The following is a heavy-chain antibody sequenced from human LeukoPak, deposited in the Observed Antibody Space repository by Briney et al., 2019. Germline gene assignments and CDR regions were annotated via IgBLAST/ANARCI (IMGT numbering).Heavy chain of an antibody. Sequence: PGESLKISCKGSGYSFTDSWIGWVRQMSGKGLEWMGFIYPGDSDTRYSPSFQGQVIISADNSITTAYLHWSSLEASDTAIYYCMRPTNYYESSGYFFDYWGQGTLVTVSS. D-gene: IGHD3-22*01. CDR1: GYSFTDSW. CDR3: MRPTNYYESSGYFFDY. V-gene: IGHV5-51*01. J-gene: IGHJ4*02. CDR2: IYPGDSDT.